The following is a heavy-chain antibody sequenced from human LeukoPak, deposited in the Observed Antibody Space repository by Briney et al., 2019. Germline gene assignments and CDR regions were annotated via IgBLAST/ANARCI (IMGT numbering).Heavy chain of an antibody. V-gene: IGHV4-31*11. CDR3: ARGRTFGGP. CDR1: DDSISSTNW. J-gene: IGHJ5*02. D-gene: IGHD3-16*01. Sequence: SETLSLTCAVSDDSISSTNWWHWVRQHPGKGLEWIGYIYYSGSTYYNPSLKSRVTISVDTSKNQFSLKLSSVTAADTAVYYCARGRTFGGPWGQGTLVTVSS. CDR2: IYYSGST.